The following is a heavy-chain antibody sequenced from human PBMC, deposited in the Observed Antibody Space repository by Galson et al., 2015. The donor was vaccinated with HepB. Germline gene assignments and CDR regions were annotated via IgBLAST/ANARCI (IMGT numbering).Heavy chain of an antibody. J-gene: IGHJ6*03. V-gene: IGHV3-23*01. CDR1: GFTFNNYV. Sequence: SLRLSCAASGFTFNNYVMSWVRQAPGKGLEWVSSISDRGIYTYYADSVRGRFIISRDNFENTLYLQMNSLRDEDTAIYYCARGDYYYYMDVWGKGTTVTVSS. CDR3: ARGDYYYYMDV. CDR2: ISDRGIYT.